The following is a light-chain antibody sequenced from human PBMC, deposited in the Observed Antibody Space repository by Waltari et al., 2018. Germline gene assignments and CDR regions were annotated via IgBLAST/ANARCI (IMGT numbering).Light chain of an antibody. J-gene: IGKJ4*01. CDR1: QSLLHSNGYNY. V-gene: IGKV2-28*01. CDR2: LGS. CDR3: MQARQTLLT. Sequence: DIVMTQSPVSLPVTPGEPASISCRSSQSLLHSNGYNYLDWYLQKPGQSPQLLIYLGSNRASGVPDRCSGSGSGTHFTLKISRVEAEDVGVYYCMQARQTLLTFGVGTKVEIK.